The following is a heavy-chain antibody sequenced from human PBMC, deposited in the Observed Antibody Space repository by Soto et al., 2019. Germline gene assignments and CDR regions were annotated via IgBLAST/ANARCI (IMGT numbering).Heavy chain of an antibody. CDR2: IYYSRST. CDR1: GGSISSGGYY. J-gene: IGHJ6*02. Sequence: SETLSLTCTVSGGSISSGGYYCSWILQHPGKGREWIGYIYYSRSTYYTPPLTSRVTISVDASKNQCSVKLSSVPAADTAVYYCERSYCSSTSFNYGYGMDVWGRGTTVTVSS. V-gene: IGHV4-31*03. CDR3: ERSYCSSTSFNYGYGMDV. D-gene: IGHD2-2*01.